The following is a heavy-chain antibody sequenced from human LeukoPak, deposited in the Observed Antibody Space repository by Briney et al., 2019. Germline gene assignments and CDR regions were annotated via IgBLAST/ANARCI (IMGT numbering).Heavy chain of an antibody. CDR1: GFTFSSYA. J-gene: IGHJ1*01. CDR2: ISGSGGST. D-gene: IGHD3-22*01. V-gene: IGHV3-23*01. CDR3: ANPITMIVVVGNFQH. Sequence: PGGSLRLSCAASGFTFSSYAMSWVRQAPGKGLEWVSAISGSGGSTYYADSVKGRFTISRDNSKNTLYLQMNSLRAEDTAVYYCANPITMIVVVGNFQHWGQGTLVTVSS.